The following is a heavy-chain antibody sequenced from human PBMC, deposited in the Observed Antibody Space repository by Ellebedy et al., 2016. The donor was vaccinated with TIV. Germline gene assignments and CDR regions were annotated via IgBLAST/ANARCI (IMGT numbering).Heavy chain of an antibody. CDR3: ARPYSYDSASDY. CDR2: IHPHDSDT. V-gene: IGHV5-51*01. J-gene: IGHJ4*02. Sequence: GESLKISCEASGYTFTTYWIAWVRQMPGKGLEWMGIIHPHDSDTRYSPSFKGQVTISADKSVNTAYLQWSSLKASDTAIYYCARPYSYDSASDYWGQGTLVAVSS. D-gene: IGHD3-22*01. CDR1: GYTFTTYW.